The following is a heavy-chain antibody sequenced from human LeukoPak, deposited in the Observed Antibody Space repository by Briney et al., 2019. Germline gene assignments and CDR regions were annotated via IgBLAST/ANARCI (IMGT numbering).Heavy chain of an antibody. CDR1: GFTFGSYA. CDR2: ISGSGGST. V-gene: IGHV3-23*01. Sequence: GGSLRLSCAASGFTFGSYAMSWVRQAPGKGLEWVSGISGSGGSTDYADSVKGRFTISRDNSKKTLYLQMNSLRAEDTAVYYCAKDAPGYSSLSTDTFDIWGHGTMVTVSS. D-gene: IGHD5-18*01. CDR3: AKDAPGYSSLSTDTFDI. J-gene: IGHJ3*02.